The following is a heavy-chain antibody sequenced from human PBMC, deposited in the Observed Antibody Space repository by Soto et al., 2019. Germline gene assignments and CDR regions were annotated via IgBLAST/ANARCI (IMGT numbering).Heavy chain of an antibody. D-gene: IGHD1-1*01. J-gene: IGHJ3*02. CDR2: INHSGST. Sequence: SETLSLTCAVYGGSFSGYYWSWIRQPPGKGLEWIGEINHSGSTNYNPSLKSRVTISVDMSKNQFSLKLGSVTAADTAVYYCARDRSDDLNSFDAFDIWGQVTMVIVSS. CDR1: GGSFSGYY. CDR3: ARDRSDDLNSFDAFDI. V-gene: IGHV4-34*01.